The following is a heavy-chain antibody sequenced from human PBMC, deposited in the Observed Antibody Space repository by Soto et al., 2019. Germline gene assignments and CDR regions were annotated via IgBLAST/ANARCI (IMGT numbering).Heavy chain of an antibody. J-gene: IGHJ3*02. D-gene: IGHD2-2*01. Sequence: PGGSLRLSCAASGFTFSSYAMNWVRQAPGKGLEWVSVISGSGDSTYYTASVEGRFTISRDNSKNTLYLQMNSLRAEDTAVYYCAKWRYCSSTTCYGDPDAFDIWGQGTMVTVSS. V-gene: IGHV3-23*01. CDR2: ISGSGDST. CDR3: AKWRYCSSTTCYGDPDAFDI. CDR1: GFTFSSYA.